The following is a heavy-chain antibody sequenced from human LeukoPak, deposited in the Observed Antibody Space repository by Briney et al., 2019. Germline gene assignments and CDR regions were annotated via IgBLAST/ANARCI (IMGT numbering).Heavy chain of an antibody. Sequence: GGSLRLSCAASGFTFSSYAMHWVRQAPGKGLEWVAVISYDGSNKYYADSVKGRLTISRDNSKNTLYLQMNSLRAEDTAVYYCARSEFDYYYYYGMDVWGQGTTVTVSS. V-gene: IGHV3-30-3*01. CDR3: ARSEFDYYYYYGMDV. CDR2: ISYDGSNK. D-gene: IGHD3-10*01. CDR1: GFTFSSYA. J-gene: IGHJ6*02.